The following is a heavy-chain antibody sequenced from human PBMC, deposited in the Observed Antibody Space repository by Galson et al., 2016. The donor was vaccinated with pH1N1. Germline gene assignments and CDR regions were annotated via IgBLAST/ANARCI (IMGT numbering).Heavy chain of an antibody. D-gene: IGHD5-12*01. J-gene: IGHJ3*02. Sequence: SLRLSCAASGFGFSSYAMSWVRQAPGKGLEWVSSVSGSGGYTYDADSVKGRFTISRDNSNSTLYLQMSSLRAEDTALYYCAKANFGGYDLDAFDIWGQRTMVTVSS. CDR2: VSGSGGYT. CDR3: AKANFGGYDLDAFDI. CDR1: GFGFSSYA. V-gene: IGHV3-23*01.